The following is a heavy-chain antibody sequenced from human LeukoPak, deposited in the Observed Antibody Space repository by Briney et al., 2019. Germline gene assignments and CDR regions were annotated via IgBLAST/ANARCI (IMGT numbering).Heavy chain of an antibody. V-gene: IGHV3-30*18. CDR2: ISYDGSNK. CDR1: GFSFKDTG. J-gene: IGHJ4*02. CDR3: AKSATVTTQQRGYFDY. Sequence: GGSLRLSCAASGFSFKDTGMHWVRQAPGKGLEWVAVISYDGSNKYFADSMKGRFTISRDNPKNTLYLQMNSLRAEDTAVYYCAKSATVTTQQRGYFDYWGQGTLVTVSS. D-gene: IGHD4-11*01.